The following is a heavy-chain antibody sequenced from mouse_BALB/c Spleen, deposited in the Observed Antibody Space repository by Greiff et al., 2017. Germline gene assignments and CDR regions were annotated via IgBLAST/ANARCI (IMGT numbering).Heavy chain of an antibody. CDR1: GFNIKDTY. D-gene: IGHD2-1*01. J-gene: IGHJ4*01. V-gene: IGHV14-3*02. CDR3: ASPLYDAYAMDY. Sequence: VQLQQSGAELVKPGASVKLSCTASGFNIKDTYMHWVKQRPEQGLEWIGRIDPANGNTKYDPKFQGKATITADTSSNTAYLQLSSLTSEDTAVYYCASPLYDAYAMDYWGQGTSVTVSS. CDR2: IDPANGNT.